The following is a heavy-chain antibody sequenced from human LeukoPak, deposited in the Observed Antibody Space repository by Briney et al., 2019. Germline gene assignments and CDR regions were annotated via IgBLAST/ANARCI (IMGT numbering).Heavy chain of an antibody. Sequence: PGGSLRLSCAAAGFTVSSNYMSWIRQAPGKGLEWVSVIYSGGSTYYADSVKGRFTISRDNSKNTLYLQMNSLRAEDTAVYYCARDFGDYVGYWGQGTLVTVSS. J-gene: IGHJ4*02. CDR2: IYSGGST. V-gene: IGHV3-66*01. CDR1: GFTVSSNY. CDR3: ARDFGDYVGY. D-gene: IGHD3-10*01.